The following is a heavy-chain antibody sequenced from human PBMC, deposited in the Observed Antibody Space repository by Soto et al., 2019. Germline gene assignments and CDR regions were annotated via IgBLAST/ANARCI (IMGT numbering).Heavy chain of an antibody. CDR1: EFTFSNYA. D-gene: IGHD3-10*01. Sequence: GGSLRLSCAASEFTFSNYAMSWVRQAPGKGLEWVSAISYGGGTTYYADSVKGRFTISRDNSKNTLYLQMNSLRAEDTAVYYCTKDSRVTMVRGVIIPPGYWGQGTLVTVSS. V-gene: IGHV3-23*01. CDR2: ISYGGGTT. J-gene: IGHJ4*02. CDR3: TKDSRVTMVRGVIIPPGY.